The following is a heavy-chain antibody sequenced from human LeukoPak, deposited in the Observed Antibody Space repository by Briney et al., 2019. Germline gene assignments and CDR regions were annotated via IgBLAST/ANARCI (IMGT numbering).Heavy chain of an antibody. V-gene: IGHV1-8*01. J-gene: IGHJ6*02. CDR3: ARVDCSSTSCYKSYYYYGMDV. D-gene: IGHD2-2*02. CDR2: MNPNSGNT. CDR1: GYTFTNCD. Sequence: ASVKVSCKASGYTFTNCDINWVRQATGKGLEWMGWMNPNSGNTGYAQKFQGRVTMTRNTSISTAYMELSSLRSEDTAVYYCARVDCSSTSCYKSYYYYGMDVWAQGTTVTVSS.